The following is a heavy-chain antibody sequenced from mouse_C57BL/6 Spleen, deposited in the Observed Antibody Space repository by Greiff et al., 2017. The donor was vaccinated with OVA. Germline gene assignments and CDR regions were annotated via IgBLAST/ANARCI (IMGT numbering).Heavy chain of an antibody. CDR3: TREDGYPPFAY. V-gene: IGHV1-15*01. D-gene: IGHD2-3*01. CDR1: GYTFTDYE. J-gene: IGHJ3*01. CDR2: IDPETGGT. Sequence: QVQLQQSGAELVRPGASVTLSCKASGYTFTDYEMHWVKQTPVHGLEWIGAIDPETGGTAYNQKFKGKAILTADKSSSTAYMELRSLTSEDSAVYYCTREDGYPPFAYWGQGTLVTVSA.